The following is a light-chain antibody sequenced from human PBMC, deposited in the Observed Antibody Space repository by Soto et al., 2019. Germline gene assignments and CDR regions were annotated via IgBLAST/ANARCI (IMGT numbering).Light chain of an antibody. Sequence: DIQLTQSPSFLSASVGDRVTITCRASQGLSSDLAWNQQKPGKAPKLLIYAASTLQSGVSSRFSGSGSGTEFTLTISSLQPEDFATYYCQQLNSYPITLGQGTPLEIK. CDR3: QQLNSYPIT. CDR2: AAS. V-gene: IGKV1-9*01. J-gene: IGKJ5*01. CDR1: QGLSSD.